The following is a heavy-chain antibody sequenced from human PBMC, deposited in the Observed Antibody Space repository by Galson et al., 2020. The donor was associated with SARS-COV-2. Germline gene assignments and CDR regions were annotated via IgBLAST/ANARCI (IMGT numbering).Heavy chain of an antibody. Sequence: ASVKVSCKASGYTFTGYYMHWVRQAPGQGLEWMGRINPNSGGTNYAQKFQGRVTMTRDTSISTAYMELSRLRSDDTAVYYCARDSPPRYCSSTSCLPNYYYYMDVWGKGTTVTISS. V-gene: IGHV1-2*06. J-gene: IGHJ6*03. CDR3: ARDSPPRYCSSTSCLPNYYYYMDV. CDR2: INPNSGGT. D-gene: IGHD2-2*01. CDR1: GYTFTGYY.